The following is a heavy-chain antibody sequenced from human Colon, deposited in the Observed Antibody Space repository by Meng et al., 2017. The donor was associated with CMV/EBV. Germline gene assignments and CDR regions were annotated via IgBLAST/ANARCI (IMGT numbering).Heavy chain of an antibody. Sequence: GESLKISCSASGFTFNTFGMHWVRQASGKGLEWVAFIRYDGTKADYADSVTGRFTISRDNAKNSLHLQMTSLRPEDSAVYYCAKEFVLGTHLDHWGQGTLVTVSS. V-gene: IGHV3-30*02. D-gene: IGHD2-21*02. CDR1: GFTFNTFG. J-gene: IGHJ4*02. CDR3: AKEFVLGTHLDH. CDR2: IRYDGTKA.